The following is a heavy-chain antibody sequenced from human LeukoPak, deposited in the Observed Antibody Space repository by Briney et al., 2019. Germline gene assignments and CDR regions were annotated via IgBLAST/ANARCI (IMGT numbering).Heavy chain of an antibody. CDR2: ISGIANAI. CDR3: ARVPSSCYACDFDY. CDR1: GFTFTDYA. J-gene: IGHJ4*02. V-gene: IGHV3-23*01. D-gene: IGHD2-2*01. Sequence: PGGSLRLSCAASGFTFTDYAMSWVRQAPGAGLEWVSAISGIANAIFYASSVKGRFTISRDNSKNTLSLQMTSLRAEDTALYYCARVPSSCYACDFDYWGQGTLVTVSS.